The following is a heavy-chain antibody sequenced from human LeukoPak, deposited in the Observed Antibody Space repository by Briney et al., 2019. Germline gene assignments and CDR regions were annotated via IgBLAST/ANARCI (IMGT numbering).Heavy chain of an antibody. CDR1: GGSISSYY. Sequence: SETLSLTCTVSGGSISSYYWSWIRQPAGKGLEWIGRIYTSGSTNYNPSLKSRVTMSVDTSKNQFSLKLSSVTAADTAVYYCARYHPNLLRNYFDYWAREPWSPSPQ. V-gene: IGHV4-4*07. J-gene: IGHJ4*02. D-gene: IGHD2-15*01. CDR2: IYTSGST. CDR3: ARYHPNLLRNYFDY.